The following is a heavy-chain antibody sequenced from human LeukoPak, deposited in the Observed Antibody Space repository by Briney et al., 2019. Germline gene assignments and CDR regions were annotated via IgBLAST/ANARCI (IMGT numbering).Heavy chain of an antibody. CDR1: GYTFTSYY. D-gene: IGHD3-10*01. CDR2: INPSGGST. J-gene: IGHJ3*02. CDR3: ARSRAGSGSYFGAFDI. Sequence: ASVKVSCKASGYTFTSYYMHWVRQAPGQGLEWMGIINPSGGSTSYAQKFQGRVTMTRDTSTSTVYMELSSLRSEDTAVYYCARSRAGSGSYFGAFDIWGQGTMVTVSS. V-gene: IGHV1-46*01.